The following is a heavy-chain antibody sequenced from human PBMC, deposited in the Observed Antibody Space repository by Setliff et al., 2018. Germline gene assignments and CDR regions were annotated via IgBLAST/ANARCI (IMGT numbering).Heavy chain of an antibody. V-gene: IGHV4-59*11. Sequence: SETLSLTCTVSGGSISSLYWSWIRQPPGKGLEWLGSIYYSGSTNYNPSLKSRVTISVDTSKIQFSLKLSSVTAADTAVYYCASLTLRGYSYGYEAFDIWGQGTMVTVS. CDR3: ASLTLRGYSYGYEAFDI. J-gene: IGHJ3*02. D-gene: IGHD5-18*01. CDR2: IYYSGST. CDR1: GGSISSLY.